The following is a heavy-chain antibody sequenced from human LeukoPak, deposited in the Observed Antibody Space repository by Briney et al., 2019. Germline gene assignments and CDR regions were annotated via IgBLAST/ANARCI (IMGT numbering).Heavy chain of an antibody. CDR1: GFTFGDYS. J-gene: IGHJ4*02. CDR3: TRDRVMTDY. CDR2: IRNKVAGGTA. Sequence: PGRSLRLSCTGSGFTFGDYSMTWFRQAPGKGLEWASFIRNKVAGGTAEYAASVKDRFTISRDDSKSIAYLQMNSLKTEDTAVYYCTRDRVMTDYWGQGTLVTVSS. V-gene: IGHV3-49*03. D-gene: IGHD2-21*01.